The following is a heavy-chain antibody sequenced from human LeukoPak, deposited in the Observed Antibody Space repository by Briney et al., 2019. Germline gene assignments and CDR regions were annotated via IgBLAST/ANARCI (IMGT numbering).Heavy chain of an antibody. J-gene: IGHJ4*02. V-gene: IGHV3-43*01. CDR1: GLTFEAYS. D-gene: IGHD3-3*01. CDR3: GKDIEHYDFWNGYEY. Sequence: GGSLRLSCTASGLTFEAYSMQWVRQPPGKGLEWVAVIRWDGGTTYYADSVKSRFTISRDNSEQSVYLQMNSLRTEDTAFSYCGKDIEHYDFWNGYEYWGQGTLVTVSS. CDR2: IRWDGGTT.